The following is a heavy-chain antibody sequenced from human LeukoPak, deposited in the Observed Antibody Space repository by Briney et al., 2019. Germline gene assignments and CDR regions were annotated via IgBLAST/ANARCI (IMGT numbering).Heavy chain of an antibody. Sequence: PGGSLRLSCAASGFTFSRSWMHWVRQAPGKGLEWVSAISGSGGSTYYADSVKGRLTISRDNSKNTLYLQMNSLRAEDTAVYYCAKDPLGMIVVASDAFDIWGQGTMVTVSS. CDR2: ISGSGGST. D-gene: IGHD3-22*01. CDR1: GFTFSRSW. V-gene: IGHV3-23*01. CDR3: AKDPLGMIVVASDAFDI. J-gene: IGHJ3*02.